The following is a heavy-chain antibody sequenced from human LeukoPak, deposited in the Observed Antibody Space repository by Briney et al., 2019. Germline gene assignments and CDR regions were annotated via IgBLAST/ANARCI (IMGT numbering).Heavy chain of an antibody. CDR1: GFTFISYG. V-gene: IGHV3-74*01. D-gene: IGHD3-9*01. J-gene: IGHJ6*03. CDR2: INSDGSST. Sequence: GGSLRLSCAASGFTFISYGMHWVRQAPGKGLVWVSRINSDGSSTSYADSVKGRFTISRDNAKNTLYLQMNSLRAEDTAVYYCARMGITIYAARGYYYMDVWGKGTTVTVSS. CDR3: ARMGITIYAARGYYYMDV.